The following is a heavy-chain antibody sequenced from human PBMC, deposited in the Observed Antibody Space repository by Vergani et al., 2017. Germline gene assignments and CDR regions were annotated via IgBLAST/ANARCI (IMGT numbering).Heavy chain of an antibody. Sequence: QVQLQESGPGLVKPSETLSLTCTVSGGSISSYYWSWIRQPPGKGLEWIGYIYYSGSTNYNPSLKSRVTISVDTSKNQFSLKLSSVTAADTAVYYCARHEYCGGDCYSGAFDIWGQGTMVTVS. CDR2: IYYSGST. V-gene: IGHV4-59*08. CDR1: GGSISSYY. D-gene: IGHD2-21*01. CDR3: ARHEYCGGDCYSGAFDI. J-gene: IGHJ3*02.